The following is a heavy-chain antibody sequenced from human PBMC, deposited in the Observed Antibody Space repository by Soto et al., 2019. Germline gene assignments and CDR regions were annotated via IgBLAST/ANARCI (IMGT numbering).Heavy chain of an antibody. CDR2: ISSSSSYI. D-gene: IGHD6-19*01. CDR3: AREVMYSSGWYSYFDL. V-gene: IGHV3-21*01. Sequence: EVQLVESGGGLVKPGGSLRLSCAASGFTFSSYSMNWVRQAPGKGLEWVSSISSSSSYIYYADSVKGRFTISRDNAKNSLYLQMKSLRAEDTAVYYCAREVMYSSGWYSYFDLWGRGTLVTVSS. CDR1: GFTFSSYS. J-gene: IGHJ2*01.